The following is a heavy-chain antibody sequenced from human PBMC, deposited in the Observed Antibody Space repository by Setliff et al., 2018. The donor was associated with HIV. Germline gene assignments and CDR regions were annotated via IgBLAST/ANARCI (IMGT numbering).Heavy chain of an antibody. D-gene: IGHD2-21*01. J-gene: IGHJ4*02. V-gene: IGHV3-23*01. Sequence: GGSLRLSCAASGFTFGSYAMNWVRQAPGKGLEWVSSISGSGSTTYYADSVKGRLTISRDNSQNALYLHMNSLRAEDTAVYYCAKLQEGHVYSHYDSWGQGTLVTVSS. CDR1: GFTFGSYA. CDR3: AKLQEGHVYSHYDS. CDR2: ISGSGSTT.